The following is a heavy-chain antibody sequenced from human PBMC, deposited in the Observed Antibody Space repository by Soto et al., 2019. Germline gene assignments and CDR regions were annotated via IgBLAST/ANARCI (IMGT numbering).Heavy chain of an antibody. CDR1: CYSVSDGYY. CDR3: ARDPAIPWFFV. J-gene: IGHJ4*02. D-gene: IGHD3-10*01. CDR2: IYSGGST. V-gene: IGHV4-38-2*02. Sequence: SETLSLTCCFSCYSVSDGYYCVWIRQPPGKRLEWIGSIYSGGSTYYNPSLKGRVNISVDTSKNQFSLNLRSVTAADTAVYYCARDPAIPWFFVWGQGTVVTVSS.